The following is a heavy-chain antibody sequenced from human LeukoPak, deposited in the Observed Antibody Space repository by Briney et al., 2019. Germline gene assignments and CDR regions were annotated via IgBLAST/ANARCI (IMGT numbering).Heavy chain of an antibody. Sequence: QSGGSLRLSCAASGFTFSSDAMSWVRQAPGKGLEWVSAISGSGGSTYYADSVKGRFTISRDNAKNTLNLQMNSLRAEDTAVYYCARDLGQYYDTSDNWFDPWGQGTLVTVSS. CDR1: GFTFSSDA. CDR3: ARDLGQYYDTSDNWFDP. V-gene: IGHV3-23*01. D-gene: IGHD3-22*01. CDR2: ISGSGGST. J-gene: IGHJ5*02.